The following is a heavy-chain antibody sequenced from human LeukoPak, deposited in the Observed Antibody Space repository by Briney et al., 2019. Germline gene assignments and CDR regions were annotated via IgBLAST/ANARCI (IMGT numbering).Heavy chain of an antibody. Sequence: AGSRRLSCAAAGFTFCDDYMSWIRQASGEGLEWVSYISSSGSTIYYGDSVKGRFHISRDNTKNSLYLQMNSLRAEDTAVYYCARDRDSSSLYNWLDPWGQGTLVTVSS. D-gene: IGHD6-6*01. J-gene: IGHJ5*02. CDR3: ARDRDSSSLYNWLDP. CDR2: ISSSGSTI. CDR1: GFTFCDDY. V-gene: IGHV3-11*01.